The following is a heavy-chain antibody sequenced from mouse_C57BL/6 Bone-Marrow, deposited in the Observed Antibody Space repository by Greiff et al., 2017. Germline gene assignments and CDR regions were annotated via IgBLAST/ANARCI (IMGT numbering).Heavy chain of an antibody. J-gene: IGHJ2*01. Sequence: EVKLQESGPGLVKPSQSLSLTCSVTGYSITSGYYWNWIRQFPGNKLEWMGYISYDGSNNYNPSLKNRISITRDTSKNQFFLKLNSVTTEDTATYYCARVYGNSYYFDYWGQGTTLTVSS. CDR2: ISYDGSN. V-gene: IGHV3-6*01. D-gene: IGHD2-1*01. CDR3: ARVYGNSYYFDY. CDR1: GYSITSGYY.